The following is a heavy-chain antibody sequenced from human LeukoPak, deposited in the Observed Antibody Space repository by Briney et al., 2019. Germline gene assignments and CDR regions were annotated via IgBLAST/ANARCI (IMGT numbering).Heavy chain of an antibody. Sequence: SETLSLTCAVYGGSFSGYYWSWIRQPPRKGLEWDGEINHSGSTNYNPSLTSRVTISVDTSKNQFSLKLSSVTAADTAVYYCASFSSVGSYYWFDPWGQGTLVTVSS. CDR2: INHSGST. CDR3: ASFSSVGSYYWFDP. V-gene: IGHV4-34*01. CDR1: GGSFSGYY. J-gene: IGHJ5*02. D-gene: IGHD1-26*01.